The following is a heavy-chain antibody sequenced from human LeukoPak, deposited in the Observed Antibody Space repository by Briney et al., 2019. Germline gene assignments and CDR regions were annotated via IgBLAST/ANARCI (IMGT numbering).Heavy chain of an antibody. Sequence: GGSLTLSCAASGFTLSSYAMSWVRQAPGKGLGWVSAISGSGGSTCYADSVKGRFTISRDNSKNTMYLQMNSLRAEDTAVYYCARVSGISAAGHFDYRGQGTLVTVSS. D-gene: IGHD6-13*01. CDR3: ARVSGISAAGHFDY. CDR1: GFTLSSYA. J-gene: IGHJ4*02. CDR2: ISGSGGST. V-gene: IGHV3-23*01.